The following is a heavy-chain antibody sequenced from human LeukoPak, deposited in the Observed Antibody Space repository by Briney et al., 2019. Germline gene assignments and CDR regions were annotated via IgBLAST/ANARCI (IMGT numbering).Heavy chain of an antibody. D-gene: IGHD3-10*01. Sequence: SETLSLTCAVYGGSFSGYYWSWIRQPPGRGLEWIGYIYYSGSTNYNPSLKSRVTISVDTSKNQFSLKLSSVTAADTAVYYCARLYYYGSGSSYFDYWGQGTLVTVSS. CDR3: ARLYYYGSGSSYFDY. CDR1: GGSFSGYY. CDR2: IYYSGST. V-gene: IGHV4-59*01. J-gene: IGHJ4*02.